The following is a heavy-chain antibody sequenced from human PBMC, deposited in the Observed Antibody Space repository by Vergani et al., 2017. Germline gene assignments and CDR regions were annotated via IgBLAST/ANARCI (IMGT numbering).Heavy chain of an antibody. Sequence: QVQLVESGGGLVKPGGSLRLSCAASGFTFSDYYMSWIRQAPGKGLEWVSYISSSSSYIYYADSVKGRFTISRDNAKNSLYLQMNSLRAEDTAVYYCARMMDCSGGSCYRYYYYGMDVWGQGTTVTVSS. CDR1: GFTFSDYY. CDR3: ARMMDCSGGSCYRYYYYGMDV. J-gene: IGHJ6*02. V-gene: IGHV3-11*06. CDR2: ISSSSSYI. D-gene: IGHD2-15*01.